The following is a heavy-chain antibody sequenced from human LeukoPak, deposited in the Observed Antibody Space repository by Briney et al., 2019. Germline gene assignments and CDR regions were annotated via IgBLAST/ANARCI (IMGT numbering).Heavy chain of an antibody. CDR1: VGSISSYY. V-gene: IGHV4-59*01. D-gene: IGHD4-23*01. CDR2: IYYSGST. Sequence: SETLSLTCTVSVGSISSYYWSWIRQPPGKGLEWMGDIYYSGSTNYNPSLKSRVTISVDTSKNQFSLKLSSVTAADTAVYYCARVQSLSPVVHRYYYMDVWGKGTTVTVSS. CDR3: ARVQSLSPVVHRYYYMDV. J-gene: IGHJ6*03.